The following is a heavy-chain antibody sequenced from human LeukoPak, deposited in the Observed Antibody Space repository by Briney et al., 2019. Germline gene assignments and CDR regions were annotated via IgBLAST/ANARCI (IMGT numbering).Heavy chain of an antibody. CDR1: GYTFTSYG. D-gene: IGHD1-1*01. CDR3: ARDQVQLERRGLRRYGWFDP. Sequence: ASVKVSCKASGYTFTSYGISWVRQAPGQGLEWMGWISAYNGNTNYAQKLQGRVTMTTDTSTNTAYMELRSLRSDDTAVYYCARDQVQLERRGLRRYGWFDPWGQGTLVTVSS. V-gene: IGHV1-18*01. CDR2: ISAYNGNT. J-gene: IGHJ5*02.